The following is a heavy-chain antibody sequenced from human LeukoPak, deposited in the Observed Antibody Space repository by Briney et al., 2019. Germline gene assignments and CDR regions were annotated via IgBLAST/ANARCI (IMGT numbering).Heavy chain of an antibody. CDR3: ARDRYFDWLLPTLSYYGIDV. CDR1: GYTFTSYG. Sequence: ASVKVSCKASGYTFTSYGISWVRQAPGQGLEWMGWISAYNGNTNYAQKLQGRVTMTADTSTSTAYMELRSLRSDDTAVYYCARDRYFDWLLPTLSYYGIDVWGQGTTVTVSS. CDR2: ISAYNGNT. V-gene: IGHV1-18*01. D-gene: IGHD3-9*01. J-gene: IGHJ6*02.